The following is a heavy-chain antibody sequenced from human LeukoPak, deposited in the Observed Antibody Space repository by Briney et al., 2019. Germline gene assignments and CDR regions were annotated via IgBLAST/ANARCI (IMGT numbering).Heavy chain of an antibody. V-gene: IGHV3-48*01. CDR2: ISSSSSTI. Sequence: GGSLRLSCAASGFTFSSYSMNWVRQAPGKGLEWVSYISSSSSTIYYADSVKGRFTISRDNAKISLYLQMNSLRAEDTAVYYCARVGDFWSGYYHPFDYWGQGTLVTVSS. CDR3: ARVGDFWSGYYHPFDY. J-gene: IGHJ4*02. D-gene: IGHD3-3*01. CDR1: GFTFSSYS.